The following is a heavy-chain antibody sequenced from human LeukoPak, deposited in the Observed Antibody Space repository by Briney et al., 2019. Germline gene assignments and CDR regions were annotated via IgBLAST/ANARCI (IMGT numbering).Heavy chain of an antibody. CDR1: GFTFSSYS. Sequence: PGGSLRPSCAASGFTFSSYSMNWVRRAPGKGLEWVSYISSSSSTIYYADSVKGRFTISRDNAKNSLYLQMNSLRAEDTAVYYCARGPWFGELLYWGQGTLVTVSS. J-gene: IGHJ4*02. CDR3: ARGPWFGELLY. D-gene: IGHD3-10*01. V-gene: IGHV3-48*01. CDR2: ISSSSSTI.